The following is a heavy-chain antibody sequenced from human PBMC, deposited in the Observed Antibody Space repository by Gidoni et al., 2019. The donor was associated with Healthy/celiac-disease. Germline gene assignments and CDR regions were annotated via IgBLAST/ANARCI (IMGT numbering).Heavy chain of an antibody. V-gene: IGHV3-7*03. CDR1: GFTFSGYW. Sequence: EVQLVESGGGLVQPGGSLRLSGAASGFTFSGYWMCWVRQAPGKGLEWVANIKQDGSEKYYVDSVKGRFTISRDNAKNSLYLQMNSLRAEDTAVYYCAREDSSGSIAFDIWGQGTMVTVSS. CDR3: AREDSSGSIAFDI. D-gene: IGHD3-22*01. J-gene: IGHJ3*02. CDR2: IKQDGSEK.